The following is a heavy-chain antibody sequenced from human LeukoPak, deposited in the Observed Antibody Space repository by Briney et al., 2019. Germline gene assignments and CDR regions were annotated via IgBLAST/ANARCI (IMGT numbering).Heavy chain of an antibody. CDR1: GFTFSSYG. V-gene: IGHV3-30*18. CDR2: ISYDGSNK. CDR3: AKGDGLGYFDC. Sequence: GRSLRLSCAASGFTFSSYGMHRVRQAPRGGLEWVAVISYDGSNKYYADPVTGRFTISRDNSKNTLYLKMNSLRAEGTSVYYCAKGDGLGYFDCWGQGTLVTVSS. D-gene: IGHD1-26*01. J-gene: IGHJ4*02.